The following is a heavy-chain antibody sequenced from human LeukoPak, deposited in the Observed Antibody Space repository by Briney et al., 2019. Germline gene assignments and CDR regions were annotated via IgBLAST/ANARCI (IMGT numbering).Heavy chain of an antibody. J-gene: IGHJ4*02. CDR2: INPNTGGT. V-gene: IGHV1-2*02. Sequence: ASVKVSCKASGYTFTGFYMHWVRQAPGQGFEWMGWINPNTGGTDYAQNFQGRVTMTRDTSISTAYLELSRLRSDDTAVYYCARDLLTTDDYWGQGTLVTVSS. CDR3: ARDLLTTDDY. CDR1: GYTFTGFY. D-gene: IGHD4/OR15-4a*01.